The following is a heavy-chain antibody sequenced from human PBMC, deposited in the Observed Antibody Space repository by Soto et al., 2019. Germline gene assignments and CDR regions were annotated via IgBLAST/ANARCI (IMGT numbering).Heavy chain of an antibody. J-gene: IGHJ5*02. CDR3: ARQERFLIQLPTSYNWFDP. CDR1: GGSISSSSYY. V-gene: IGHV4-39*01. D-gene: IGHD2-2*01. Sequence: KTSETLSLTCTVSGGSISSSSYYWGWIRQLPGKGLEWIGSIYYSGSTYYNPSLKSRVTISVDTSKNQFSLKLSSVTAADTAVYYCARQERFLIQLPTSYNWFDPWGQGTLVTVSS. CDR2: IYYSGST.